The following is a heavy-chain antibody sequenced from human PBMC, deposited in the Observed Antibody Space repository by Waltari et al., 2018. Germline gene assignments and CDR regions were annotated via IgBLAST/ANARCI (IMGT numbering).Heavy chain of an antibody. Sequence: QVQLVQSGAEVKKPGSSVKVSCKASGGTFSSYAISWVRRAPGQGLEWMGGIIPIFGTANYAQKFQGRVTITTDESTSTAYMELSSLRSEDTAVYYCARFVLAGGWYYFDYWGQGTLVTVSS. V-gene: IGHV1-69*05. CDR1: GGTFSSYA. CDR3: ARFVLAGGWYYFDY. CDR2: IIPIFGTA. J-gene: IGHJ4*02. D-gene: IGHD6-19*01.